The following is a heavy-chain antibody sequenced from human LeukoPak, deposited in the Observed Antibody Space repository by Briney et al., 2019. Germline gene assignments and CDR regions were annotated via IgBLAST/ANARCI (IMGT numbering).Heavy chain of an antibody. Sequence: GRSLRLSCAVSGFTFGSYTMHWVRQAPGKGLEWVALISYDANKQFQSDSVKGRFTISRDNSKNTLYLQMNSLRVEDTAVYYCARISLAFGMDVWGQGTTVIVSS. J-gene: IGHJ6*02. CDR3: ARISLAFGMDV. V-gene: IGHV3-30-3*01. CDR2: ISYDANKQ. D-gene: IGHD3-16*01. CDR1: GFTFGSYT.